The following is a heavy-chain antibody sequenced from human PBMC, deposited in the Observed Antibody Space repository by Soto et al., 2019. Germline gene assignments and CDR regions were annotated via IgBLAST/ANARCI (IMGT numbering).Heavy chain of an antibody. CDR2: ITGSGGST. V-gene: IGHV3-23*01. CDR1: GFSFVSYA. D-gene: IGHD5-18*01. CDR3: AKRIQLWSKPLDY. J-gene: IGHJ4*02. Sequence: GGSLRLSCATSGFSFVSYAMSWVRQAPGKGLEWVSTITGSGGSTYYPDSVKGRFTISRDNSKNTLYLQMNSLRAEDTAVYYCAKRIQLWSKPLDYWGQGTLVTVSS.